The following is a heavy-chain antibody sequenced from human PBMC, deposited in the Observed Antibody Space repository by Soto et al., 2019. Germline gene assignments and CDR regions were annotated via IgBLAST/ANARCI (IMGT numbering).Heavy chain of an antibody. J-gene: IGHJ3*02. CDR2: IYYSGTT. CDR3: ARGRGGTYDAFDI. D-gene: IGHD1-26*01. V-gene: IGHV4-59*01. CDR1: SGSIGTYF. Sequence: SETLSLTCTVSSGSIGTYFWSWIRQPPGKGLEWIGYIYYSGTTNYNPSLKSRVTILLDTSKNQFSLRLSSVTAADTAVYYCARGRGGTYDAFDIWGQGTLVTFSS.